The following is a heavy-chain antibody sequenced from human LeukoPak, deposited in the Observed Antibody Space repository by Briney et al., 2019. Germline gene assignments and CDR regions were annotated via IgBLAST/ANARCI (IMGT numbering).Heavy chain of an antibody. Sequence: GGSLRLSCAASGFTFSNAWMSWVRQAPGKGLEWVGRIKSKTDGGTTDYAAPVKGRFTISRDDSKNTLYLQMNSLKTEDTAVYYCTTRTSSGWSKYFYYYYGMDVWGQGTTVTVSS. CDR1: GFTFSNAW. CDR3: TTRTSSGWSKYFYYYYGMDV. CDR2: IKSKTDGGTT. J-gene: IGHJ6*02. D-gene: IGHD6-19*01. V-gene: IGHV3-15*01.